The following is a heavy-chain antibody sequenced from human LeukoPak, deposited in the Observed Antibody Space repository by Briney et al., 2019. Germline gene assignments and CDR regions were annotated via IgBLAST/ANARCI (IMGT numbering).Heavy chain of an antibody. D-gene: IGHD2-2*02. CDR2: ISSSSSTI. CDR1: GFTFSSYS. V-gene: IGHV3-48*01. Sequence: QPGGSLRLSCAASGFTFSSYSMNWVRQAPGKGLEWVSYISSSSSTIYYADSVKGRFTISRDNSKNTLYLQMNSLRAEDTAVYYCARAGYCSSTSCYRDYYYYYGMDVWGQGTTVTVSS. J-gene: IGHJ6*02. CDR3: ARAGYCSSTSCYRDYYYYYGMDV.